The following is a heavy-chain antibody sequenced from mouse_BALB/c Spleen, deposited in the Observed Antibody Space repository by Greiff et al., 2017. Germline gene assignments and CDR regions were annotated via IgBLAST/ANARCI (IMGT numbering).Heavy chain of an antibody. V-gene: IGHV3-8*02. Sequence: VQLKESGPSLVKPSQTLSLTCSVTGDSITSGYWNWIRKFPGNKLEYMGYISYSGSTYYNPSLKSRISITRDTSKNQYYLQLNSVTTEDTATYYCASFYYGSQRGPMDYWGQGTSVTVSS. D-gene: IGHD1-1*01. J-gene: IGHJ4*01. CDR1: GDSITSGY. CDR3: ASFYYGSQRGPMDY. CDR2: ISYSGST.